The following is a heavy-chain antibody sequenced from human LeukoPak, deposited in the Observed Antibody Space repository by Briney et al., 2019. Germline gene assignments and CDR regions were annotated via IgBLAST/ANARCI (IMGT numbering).Heavy chain of an antibody. CDR2: ISGSGGST. V-gene: IGHV3-23*01. Sequence: GGSLRLSCAAFGFTFSSYAMSWVRQAPGKGLEWVSAISGSGGSTYYADSVKGRFTISRDNSKNTLYLQMNSLRAEDTAVYYCARAYCSGGSCYFLGYYYYGMDVWGQGTTVTVSS. CDR1: GFTFSSYA. CDR3: ARAYCSGGSCYFLGYYYYGMDV. J-gene: IGHJ6*02. D-gene: IGHD2-15*01.